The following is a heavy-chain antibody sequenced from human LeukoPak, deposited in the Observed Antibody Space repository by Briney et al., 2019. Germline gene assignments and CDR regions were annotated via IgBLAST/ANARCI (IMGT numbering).Heavy chain of an antibody. CDR2: ISSICGST. V-gene: IGHV3-23*01. CDR1: GFTFRSYV. CDR3: ANPSSGYTSFHI. J-gene: IGHJ3*02. D-gene: IGHD3-22*01. Sequence: GGSLRISCAASGFTFRSYVMSWVRQAPGKRLKWASSISSICGSTYDADSVKGRFTISRDNSKNTLYLQMNSLRAEDTAVYFCANPSSGYTSFHIWGRGTMVTVSS.